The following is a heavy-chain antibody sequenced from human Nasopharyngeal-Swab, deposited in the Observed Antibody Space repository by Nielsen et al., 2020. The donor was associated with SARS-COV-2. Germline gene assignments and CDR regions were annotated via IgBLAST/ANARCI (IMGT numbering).Heavy chain of an antibody. J-gene: IGHJ6*02. D-gene: IGHD2-8*01. CDR3: AKDHQLIRNYYYDMDV. V-gene: IGHV3-30*18. Sequence: VRQAPGKGLEWMAVISYDGIKKYYADSVKGRFTLSRDNSKNTLYLQMNSLRTEDTAVYYCAKDHQLIRNYYYDMDVWGQGTTVTVSS. CDR2: ISYDGIKK.